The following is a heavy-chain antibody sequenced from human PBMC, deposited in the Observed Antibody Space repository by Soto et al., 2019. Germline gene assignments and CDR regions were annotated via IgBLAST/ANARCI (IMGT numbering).Heavy chain of an antibody. J-gene: IGHJ6*02. D-gene: IGHD6-13*01. CDR2: IWYDGSNT. Sequence: GGSLRLSCAASGFTFSSYGMHWVRQAPGKGLEWVAVIWYDGSNTYYADSVKGRFTISRDNSKSTLYLQMNSLRAEDTAVYYCARKSTTWFPPYYYGMDVWGQGTTVTVSS. CDR1: GFTFSSYG. CDR3: ARKSTTWFPPYYYGMDV. V-gene: IGHV3-33*01.